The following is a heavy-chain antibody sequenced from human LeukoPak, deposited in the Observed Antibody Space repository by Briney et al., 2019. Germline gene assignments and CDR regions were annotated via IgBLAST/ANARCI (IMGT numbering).Heavy chain of an antibody. V-gene: IGHV3-23*01. CDR1: GFTFNTYA. D-gene: IGHD5-18*01. Sequence: GGSLRLSCAASGFTFNTYAMSRVRQAPGKGLEWVSGSSGSGGSTNYADSVKGRFTIFRDNSKNTLYLQMNSLRAEDTAVYYCAKDVDTSMVSLFDAWGQGTLVTVSS. CDR2: SSGSGGST. J-gene: IGHJ4*02. CDR3: AKDVDTSMVSLFDA.